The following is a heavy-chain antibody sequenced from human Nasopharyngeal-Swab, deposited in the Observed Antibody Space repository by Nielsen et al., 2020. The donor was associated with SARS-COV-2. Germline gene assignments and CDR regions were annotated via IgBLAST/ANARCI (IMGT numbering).Heavy chain of an antibody. CDR1: GYSFTSYW. J-gene: IGHJ6*03. CDR2: IDPSDSYT. CDR3: ATASGSYYHYYYMDV. V-gene: IGHV5-10-1*01. D-gene: IGHD1-26*01. Sequence: GESLKISCKGSGYSFTSYWISWVRQMPGKGLEWIGRIDPSDSYTNYSPSFQGHVTISADKPISTAYLQWSSLKASDTAMYYCATASGSYYHYYYMDVWGKGTTVTVSS.